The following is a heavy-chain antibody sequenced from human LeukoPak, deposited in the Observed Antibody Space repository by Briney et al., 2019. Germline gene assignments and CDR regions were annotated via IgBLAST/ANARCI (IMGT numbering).Heavy chain of an antibody. V-gene: IGHV4-34*01. CDR1: GGSISSYY. J-gene: IGHJ4*02. Sequence: SETLSLTCTVSGGSISSYYWSWIRQPPGKGLEWIGEINHSGSTNYNPSLKSRVTISVDTSKNQFSLKLSSVTAADTAVYYCARGADYGDYYWGQGTLVTVSS. D-gene: IGHD4-17*01. CDR3: ARGADYGDYY. CDR2: INHSGST.